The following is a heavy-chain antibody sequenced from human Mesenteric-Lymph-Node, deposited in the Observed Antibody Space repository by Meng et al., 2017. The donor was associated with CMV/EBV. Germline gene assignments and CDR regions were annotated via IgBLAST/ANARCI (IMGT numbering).Heavy chain of an antibody. CDR3: ARARGYFDY. J-gene: IGHJ4*02. V-gene: IGHV3-9*01. Sequence: SLKISCAASGFTFSSYWMSWVRQPPGKGLEWVSGISWNSGRIGYADSVKGRFTISRDNARNSLYLQMNSLRPEDTALYYCARARGYFDYWGQGTLVTVSS. D-gene: IGHD3-10*01. CDR1: GFTFSSYW. CDR2: ISWNSGRI.